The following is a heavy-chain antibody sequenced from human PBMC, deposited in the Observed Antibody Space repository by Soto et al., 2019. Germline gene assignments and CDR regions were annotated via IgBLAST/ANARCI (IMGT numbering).Heavy chain of an antibody. CDR1: GGSISSGGYY. Sequence: SETLSLTCTVSGGSISSGGYYWSWIRQHPGKGLEWIGYIYYSGSTYYNPSLKSRVAISVDTSKNQFSLKLSSVTAADTAVYYCAHRPIVGAAIWGQGTLVTVST. D-gene: IGHD1-26*01. J-gene: IGHJ4*02. V-gene: IGHV4-31*03. CDR2: IYYSGST. CDR3: AHRPIVGAAI.